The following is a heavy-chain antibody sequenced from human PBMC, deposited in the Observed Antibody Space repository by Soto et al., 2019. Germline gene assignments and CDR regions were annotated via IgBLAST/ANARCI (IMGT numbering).Heavy chain of an antibody. CDR1: GGTFSTYS. V-gene: IGHV1-69*02. D-gene: IGHD2-21*01. CDR2: IMPMLGVR. J-gene: IGHJ3*02. CDR3: TIGSWSGEVFDI. Sequence: QVQLVQSGAEVKKPGSSVKVSCKDSGGTFSTYSMFWVRQAPGQGLEWMGRIMPMLGVRNYAQRFQDRVTIIADKSTATVHMELSSLRSEDTALYYCTIGSWSGEVFDIGGQGTMVTVSS.